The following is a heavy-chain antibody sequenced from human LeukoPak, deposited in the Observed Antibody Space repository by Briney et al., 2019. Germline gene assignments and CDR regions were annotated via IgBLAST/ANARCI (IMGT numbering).Heavy chain of an antibody. D-gene: IGHD3-22*01. V-gene: IGHV1-46*01. Sequence: ASAKVSCKASGYTFTSYYTHWVRQAPGQGLEWMGIINPSGGSTSYAQKFQGRVTMTRDMSTSTVYMELSSLRSEDTAVYYCARTYYDSSGLVYWGQGTLVTVSS. CDR1: GYTFTSYY. CDR3: ARTYYDSSGLVY. J-gene: IGHJ4*02. CDR2: INPSGGST.